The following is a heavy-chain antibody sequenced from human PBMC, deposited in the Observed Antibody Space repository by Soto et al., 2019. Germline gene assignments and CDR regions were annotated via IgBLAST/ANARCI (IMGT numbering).Heavy chain of an antibody. V-gene: IGHV3-33*01. CDR1: GFTFSSYG. Sequence: LRLSCAASGFTFSSYGMHWVRQAPGKGLEWVAVIWYDGSNKYYADSVKGRFTISRDNSKNTLYLQMNSLRAEDTAVYYCARDGLRFAHYGMDVWGQGTTVTVSS. CDR3: ARDGLRFAHYGMDV. CDR2: IWYDGSNK. D-gene: IGHD3-10*01. J-gene: IGHJ6*02.